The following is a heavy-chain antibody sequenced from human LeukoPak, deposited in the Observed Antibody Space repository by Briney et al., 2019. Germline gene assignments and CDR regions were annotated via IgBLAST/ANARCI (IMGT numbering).Heavy chain of an antibody. J-gene: IGHJ4*02. V-gene: IGHV3-11*04. CDR3: ASEVGSITGTSRTFGFFDY. D-gene: IGHD1-20*01. CDR1: GFTVSSNY. Sequence: PGGSLRLSCAASGFTVSSNYMSWVRQAPGKGLEWVSYISSGGGSISYADSVKGRFTISRDNAKNSLYLQMNSLRAEDTAVYYCASEVGSITGTSRTFGFFDYWGQGTLVTVSS. CDR2: ISSGGGSI.